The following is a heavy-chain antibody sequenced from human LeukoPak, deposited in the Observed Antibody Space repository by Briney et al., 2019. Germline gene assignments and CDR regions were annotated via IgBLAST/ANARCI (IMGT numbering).Heavy chain of an antibody. CDR1: GFTFSSYE. CDR3: ARVGGSYYGLSSPLQY. D-gene: IGHD1-26*01. CDR2: ISSSGSTI. J-gene: IGHJ4*02. Sequence: PGGSLRLSCAASGFTFSSYEMNWVRQAPGKGLEWVSYISSSGSTIYYADSVKGRFTISRDNAKNSLYLQMNSLRAEDTAVYYCARVGGSYYGLSSPLQYWGQGTLVTVSS. V-gene: IGHV3-48*03.